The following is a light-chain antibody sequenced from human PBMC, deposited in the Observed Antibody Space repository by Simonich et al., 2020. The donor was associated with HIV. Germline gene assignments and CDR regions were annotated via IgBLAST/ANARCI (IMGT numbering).Light chain of an antibody. CDR2: WAS. Sequence: DIVMTQSPDSLAVSLGERATINCKSSQSILYSSNNKNYLTWYQQKPGQPPKLLIYWASTRESGVPDRFSGSGSGTDFTLTISSLQAEDVAVDYCQQYYNSPYTFGQGTKLEIK. CDR1: QSILYSSNNKNY. J-gene: IGKJ2*01. CDR3: QQYYNSPYT. V-gene: IGKV4-1*01.